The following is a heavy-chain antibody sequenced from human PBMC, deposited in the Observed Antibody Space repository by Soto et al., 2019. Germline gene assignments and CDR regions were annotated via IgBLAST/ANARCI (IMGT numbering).Heavy chain of an antibody. D-gene: IGHD6-13*01. J-gene: IGHJ4*02. CDR3: AHSRGWYISSWSFDY. CDR1: GFSLSTSGVG. CDR2: IYWDDDK. Sequence: QITLKESGPTLVKPTQTLTLTCTFSGFSLSTSGVGVGWIRQPPGKALEWLALIYWDDDKRYSPSLKSRLTISKDTSKNQVVLRMTNMDPVDTATYYCAHSRGWYISSWSFDYWGQGTLVTVSS. V-gene: IGHV2-5*02.